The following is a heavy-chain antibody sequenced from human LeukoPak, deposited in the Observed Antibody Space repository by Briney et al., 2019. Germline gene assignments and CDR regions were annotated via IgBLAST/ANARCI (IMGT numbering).Heavy chain of an antibody. CDR1: GDSISSRSNF. CDR2: INYSGRT. D-gene: IGHD4-11*01. Sequence: SETLSLTCSVSGDSISSRSNFWGWIRQPPGKGLEWIGSINYSGRTYDNPSLKSRVTISIDTSKNQIFLKLRSTTAADTAHYYCARAEINDYNRYWGQGILVIVSS. CDR3: ARAEINDYNRY. J-gene: IGHJ4*02. V-gene: IGHV4-39*07.